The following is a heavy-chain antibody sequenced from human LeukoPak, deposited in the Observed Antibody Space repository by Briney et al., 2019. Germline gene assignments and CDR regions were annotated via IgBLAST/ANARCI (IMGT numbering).Heavy chain of an antibody. D-gene: IGHD1-20*01. CDR1: GGTFSSYA. Sequence: SVKVSCKASGGTFSSYAISWVRQAPGQGLEWMGGIIPIFGTANYAQKFQSRVTITADESTSTAYMELSSLRSEDTAVYYCASLTGTTRGGYYYYYGMDVWGKGTTVTVSS. CDR3: ASLTGTTRGGYYYYYGMDV. J-gene: IGHJ6*04. CDR2: IIPIFGTA. V-gene: IGHV1-69*13.